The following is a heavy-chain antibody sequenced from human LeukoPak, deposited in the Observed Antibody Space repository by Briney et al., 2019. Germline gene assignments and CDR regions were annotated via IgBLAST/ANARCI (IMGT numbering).Heavy chain of an antibody. CDR1: GFIFSSYA. D-gene: IGHD3-22*01. J-gene: IGHJ4*02. CDR2: ISYDGSNK. Sequence: GGSLRLSCAVSGFIFSSYAMHWVRQAPGKGLEWVAVISYDGSNKYNADSVKGRFIIPRDNSKNTLYLQMNSLRAEDAAIYYCARSGDSSGFYPPRFDYWGLGTLVTVSS. CDR3: ARSGDSSGFYPPRFDY. V-gene: IGHV3-30-3*01.